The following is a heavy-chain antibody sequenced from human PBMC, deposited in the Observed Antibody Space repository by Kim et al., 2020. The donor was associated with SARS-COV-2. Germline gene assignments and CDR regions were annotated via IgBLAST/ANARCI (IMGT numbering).Heavy chain of an antibody. CDR3: TRGRWPAGDY. J-gene: IGHJ4*02. V-gene: IGHV3-48*02. D-gene: IGHD2-15*01. CDR2: ISSISTSI. Sequence: GGSLTLSCAASGFTFTTYGMNWVRQAPGKGLEWVSYISSISTSIYYADSVKGRFTVSRDNAKNSLLLQMNSLTDEDTAVYYCTRGRWPAGDYWGQGTLVTVSS. CDR1: GFTFTTYG.